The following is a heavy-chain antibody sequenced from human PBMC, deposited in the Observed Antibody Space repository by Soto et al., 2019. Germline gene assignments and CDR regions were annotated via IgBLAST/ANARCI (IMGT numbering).Heavy chain of an antibody. CDR2: ISYDGSNN. Sequence: GGSLRLSCAASGFTFSSYGMYWVRQAPGKGLEWVAAISYDGSNNYHADSVKGRFTISRDNSKNTLYLQLNSLRTEDTAVYYCAKDIVKYTYGACDYWGQGVLVTVSS. CDR1: GFTFSSYG. V-gene: IGHV3-30*18. D-gene: IGHD5-18*01. J-gene: IGHJ4*02. CDR3: AKDIVKYTYGACDY.